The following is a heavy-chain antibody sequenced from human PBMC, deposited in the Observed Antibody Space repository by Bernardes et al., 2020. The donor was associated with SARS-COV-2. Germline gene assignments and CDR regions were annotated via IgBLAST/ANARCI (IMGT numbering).Heavy chain of an antibody. D-gene: IGHD1-7*01. Sequence: LSLTCTVSGGSIRTSSYYWAWIRQPPGKGLAWIGSIYYTGSTYYNPSLKSRVTISVDMSKNQLSLKLNSVTAADTAVYYCARPNSYYNYAMDVWGQGTTVTVSS. CDR3: ARPNSYYNYAMDV. V-gene: IGHV4-39*01. CDR1: GGSIRTSSYY. CDR2: IYYTGST. J-gene: IGHJ6*02.